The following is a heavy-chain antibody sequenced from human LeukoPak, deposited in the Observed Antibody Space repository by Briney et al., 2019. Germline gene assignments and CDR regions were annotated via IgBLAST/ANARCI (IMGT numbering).Heavy chain of an antibody. J-gene: IGHJ6*02. D-gene: IGHD3-3*01. CDR3: AKSVAIYFYYGLDV. CDR1: GFTFSSYA. CDR2: ISGSGGST. V-gene: IGHV3-23*01. Sequence: GGSRRLSCAASGFTFSSYAMSWVRKAPGKGLEWFSAISGSGGSTYYADSVKGRFTISRDNSKNTRFLQMNSLRAEDTAPYYCAKSVAIYFYYGLDVWGQGTTVTVSS.